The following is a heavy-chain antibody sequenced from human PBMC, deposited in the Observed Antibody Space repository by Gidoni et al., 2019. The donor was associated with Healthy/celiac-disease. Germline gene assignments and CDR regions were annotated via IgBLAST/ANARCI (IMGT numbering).Heavy chain of an antibody. Sequence: QLQLQESGSGLVKPSQTLSLTCAVSGGSISSGGYSWSGIRLQPGKGLDWIGYLYHRGSTYYNPSLKSRVTISVDRSKNQFSLKLSSVTAADTAVYYCARDGPNKAKWFDPWGQGTLVTVSS. J-gene: IGHJ5*02. CDR1: GGSISSGGYS. CDR2: LYHRGST. D-gene: IGHD5-12*01. V-gene: IGHV4-30-2*01. CDR3: ARDGPNKAKWFDP.